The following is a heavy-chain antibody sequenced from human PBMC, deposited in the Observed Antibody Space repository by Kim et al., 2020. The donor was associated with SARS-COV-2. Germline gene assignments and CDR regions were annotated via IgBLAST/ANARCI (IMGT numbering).Heavy chain of an antibody. V-gene: IGHV3-74*01. CDR1: GFTFSSHS. D-gene: IGHD3-10*01. Sequence: GGSLRLSCAASGFTFSSHSIHWVRQAPGKGLVWVSHINNNGTGTNYADSVKGRFTISRDNAKNIVYLQMNGLRGEDTAMYYCVRGGGGSIDYWGQGTLVTVSS. CDR3: VRGGGGSIDY. CDR2: INNNGTGT. J-gene: IGHJ4*02.